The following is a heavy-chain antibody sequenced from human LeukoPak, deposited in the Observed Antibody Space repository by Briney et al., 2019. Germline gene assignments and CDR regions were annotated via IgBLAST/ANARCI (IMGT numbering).Heavy chain of an antibody. CDR3: ARDRLRWYHDAFDI. V-gene: IGHV3-30-3*01. J-gene: IGHJ3*02. CDR2: ISYDGSNK. CDR1: GFTFSSYA. Sequence: GRSLRLSCAASGFTFSSYAMHWVRQAPGKGLEWVAVISYDGSNKYYADSVKGRFTISRDNSKNTLYLQMNSLRAEDTAVYYCARDRLRWYHDAFDIWGQGTMVTVSS. D-gene: IGHD4-23*01.